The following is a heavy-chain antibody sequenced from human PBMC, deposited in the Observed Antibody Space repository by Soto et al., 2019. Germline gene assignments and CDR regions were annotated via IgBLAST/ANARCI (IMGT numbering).Heavy chain of an antibody. Sequence: GGSLRLSCAASGFTFSSYSMNWVRQAPGKGLEWVSSISSSSSYIYYADSVKGRFTISRDNAKISLYLQMNSLRAEDTAVYYCARDTVGDTTPYFDYWGQGTLVTVSS. D-gene: IGHD1-26*01. V-gene: IGHV3-21*01. CDR1: GFTFSSYS. CDR3: ARDTVGDTTPYFDY. J-gene: IGHJ4*02. CDR2: ISSSSSYI.